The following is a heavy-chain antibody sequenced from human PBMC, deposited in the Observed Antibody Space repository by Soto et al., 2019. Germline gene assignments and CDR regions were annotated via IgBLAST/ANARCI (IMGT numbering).Heavy chain of an antibody. CDR3: ARQSYDSSDYFDY. J-gene: IGHJ4*02. V-gene: IGHV4-39*01. D-gene: IGHD3-22*01. CDR1: GDSISRSSYY. CDR2: IYYSGTT. Sequence: ASETLSLTCTVSGDSISRSSYYWGWIRQPPGKGLEWIGSIYYSGTTYYNPSLKSRVTISVDTSRIHFSLKLISVTAADTAVYYCARQSYDSSDYFDYWGQGTLVTVSS.